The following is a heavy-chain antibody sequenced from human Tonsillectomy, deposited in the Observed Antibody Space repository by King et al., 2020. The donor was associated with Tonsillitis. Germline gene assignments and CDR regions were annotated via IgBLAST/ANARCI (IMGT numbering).Heavy chain of an antibody. D-gene: IGHD3-22*01. CDR2: ICSRDATT. Sequence: VQLVESGGGLVKPGGSLRLSCAASGFMFSDFYMSWIRQAPGKGLEWVSYICSRDATTYYADSVKGRFTISRDNAKNSLYLQMNSLRAEDTAVYYCARDTYYSDNTYDYWGQGTLVTVSS. CDR1: GFMFSDFY. V-gene: IGHV3-11*01. CDR3: ARDTYYSDNTYDY. J-gene: IGHJ4*02.